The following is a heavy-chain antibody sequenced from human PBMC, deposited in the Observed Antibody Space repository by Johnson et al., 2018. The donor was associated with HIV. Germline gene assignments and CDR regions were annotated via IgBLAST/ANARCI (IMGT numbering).Heavy chain of an antibody. J-gene: IGHJ3*02. CDR1: GFTFSSYA. V-gene: IGHV3-30-3*01. CDR3: AVMTEIVVVPAATSDDAFDI. D-gene: IGHD2-2*01. Sequence: QVQLVESGGGLVKPGRSLRLSCAASGFTFSSYAMHWVRQAPGKGLEWVAVISSDGRNKYYADSVKGRFTISRDNSKNTLYLQMNSLRTEDTAVSYCAVMTEIVVVPAATSDDAFDIWGQGTMVTVSS. CDR2: ISSDGRNK.